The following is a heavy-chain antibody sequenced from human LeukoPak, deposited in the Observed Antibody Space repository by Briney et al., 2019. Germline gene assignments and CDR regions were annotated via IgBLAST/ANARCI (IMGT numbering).Heavy chain of an antibody. CDR3: ATMVRGAPLGSQH. CDR2: ISYDGSNK. Sequence: HPGRSLRLSCAASGFTFSSYAMHWVRQAPGKGLEWVAVISYDGSNKYYADSVKGRFTISRDNSKNTLYLQMNSLRAEDTAVYYCATMVRGAPLGSQHWGQGTLVTVSS. J-gene: IGHJ1*01. CDR1: GFTFSSYA. D-gene: IGHD3-10*01. V-gene: IGHV3-30-3*01.